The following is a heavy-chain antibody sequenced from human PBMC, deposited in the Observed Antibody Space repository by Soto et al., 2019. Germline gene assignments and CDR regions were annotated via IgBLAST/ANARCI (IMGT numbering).Heavy chain of an antibody. V-gene: IGHV3-30*01. CDR1: GFDFSRYV. CDR3: VTEDETSGNAGTFHH. Sequence: QFQLVESGGGVVQPGRSLRLACAASGFDFSRYVMHCVRQAPGKVLERVALISNDPHNISFRYSVKGRFTISRANSQNMLSMQIDSLTPQDTAVYYCVTEDETSGNAGTFHHWGQGTQVTVSS. CDR2: ISNDPHNI. J-gene: IGHJ1*01. D-gene: IGHD1-26*01.